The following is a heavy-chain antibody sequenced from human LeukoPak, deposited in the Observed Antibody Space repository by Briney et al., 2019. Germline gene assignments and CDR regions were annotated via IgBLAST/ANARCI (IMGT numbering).Heavy chain of an antibody. V-gene: IGHV1-69*05. CDR3: ARGSKYRTGEDV. CDR2: IIPIFGTA. J-gene: IGHJ6*02. CDR1: GGTFSSYA. D-gene: IGHD2/OR15-2a*01. Sequence: GASVKVSCKASGGTFSSYAISWVRQAPGQGLEWMGGIIPIFGTANYAQKFQGRVTITTDESTSTAYMELSSLRSEDTAVYYCARGSKYRTGEDVWGQGTTVTVSS.